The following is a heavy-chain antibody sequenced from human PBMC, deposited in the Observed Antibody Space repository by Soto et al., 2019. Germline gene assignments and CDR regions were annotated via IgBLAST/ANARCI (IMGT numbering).Heavy chain of an antibody. V-gene: IGHV3-30-3*01. D-gene: IGHD6-6*01. CDR2: VSSDGSNK. Sequence: GGSLRLSCAASGFTFSTYAMHWVRQAPGKGLEWVAFVSSDGSNKFYAESVKGRFTISRDDSKNTLYLQMNSLRPEDTAVYYCARDPREYSTSSVGLDYWGQGTLVTVSS. J-gene: IGHJ4*02. CDR1: GFTFSTYA. CDR3: ARDPREYSTSSVGLDY.